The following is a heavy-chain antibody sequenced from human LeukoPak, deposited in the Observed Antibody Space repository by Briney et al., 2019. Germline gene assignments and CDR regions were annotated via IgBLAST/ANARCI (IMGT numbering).Heavy chain of an antibody. Sequence: SETLSLTCAVYGGSFSGYYWSWIRQPPGKGLEWIGEINHSGSTNYNPSLKSRVTISVDTSKNQFFLKLSSVTAADTAVYYCAIGITIFGVVYDYWGQGTLVTVSS. CDR1: GGSFSGYY. CDR2: INHSGST. D-gene: IGHD3-3*01. V-gene: IGHV4-34*01. CDR3: AIGITIFGVVYDY. J-gene: IGHJ4*02.